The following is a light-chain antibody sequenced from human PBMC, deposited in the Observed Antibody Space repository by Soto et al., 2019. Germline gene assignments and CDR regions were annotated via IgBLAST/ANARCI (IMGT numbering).Light chain of an antibody. J-gene: IGLJ2*01. CDR3: APWDGSLPNVR. V-gene: IGLV1-44*01. CDR2: GNN. CDR1: GSSIGTNT. Sequence: QSVLTQPPSASGTPGQRVTISCSGSGSSIGTNTVNWYRQLPGTAPKLLIYGNNQRPSGVPDRFSGSKSGTSASLAISGLQSEDDAEYCCAPWDGSLPNVRFG.